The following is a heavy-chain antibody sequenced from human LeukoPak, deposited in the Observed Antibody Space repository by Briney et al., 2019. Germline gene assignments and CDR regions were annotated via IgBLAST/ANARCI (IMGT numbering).Heavy chain of an antibody. J-gene: IGHJ5*02. CDR2: IIHSGGT. D-gene: IGHD6-19*01. Sequence: SETLSLTCAVSGGSLNGYSYTRIRQPPGKGLEWIGEIIHSGGTSYNPSLKSRLTISVDTSRKQFSLKLTSVTAADTALYFCARGPLAFRRVAGIFSWGRGTQVTVSS. CDR3: ARGPLAFRRVAGIFS. V-gene: IGHV4-34*01. CDR1: GGSLNGYS.